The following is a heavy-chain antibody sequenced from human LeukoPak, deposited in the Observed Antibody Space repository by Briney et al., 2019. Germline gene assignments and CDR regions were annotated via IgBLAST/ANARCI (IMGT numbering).Heavy chain of an antibody. Sequence: PGGSLRLSCAASGFTFSSYGMHWVRQAPGKGLEWVTLISYDGSNKYYADSVKGRFTISRDNAKNSLYLQMNSLRAEDTAVYYCARDYNGSGDDYWGQGTLVTVSS. D-gene: IGHD3-10*01. CDR3: ARDYNGSGDDY. CDR2: ISYDGSNK. CDR1: GFTFSSYG. V-gene: IGHV3-30*03. J-gene: IGHJ4*02.